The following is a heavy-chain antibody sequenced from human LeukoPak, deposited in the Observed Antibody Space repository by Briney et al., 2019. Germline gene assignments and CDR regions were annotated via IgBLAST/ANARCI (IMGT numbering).Heavy chain of an antibody. CDR2: ISSGSTYI. D-gene: IGHD1-26*01. CDR1: GFTVSSNY. J-gene: IGHJ4*02. CDR3: ARGVGTTLDY. Sequence: PGGSLRLSCAASGFTVSSNYMSWVRQAPGKGLEWVSSISSGSTYIYYADSLKGRFTISRDNVKNSLYLQMNSLRAEDTAVYYCARGVGTTLDYWGQGTLVTVSS. V-gene: IGHV3-21*01.